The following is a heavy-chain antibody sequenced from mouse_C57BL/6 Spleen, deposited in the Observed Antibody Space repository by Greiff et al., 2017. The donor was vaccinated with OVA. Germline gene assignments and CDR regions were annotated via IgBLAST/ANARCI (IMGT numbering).Heavy chain of an antibody. J-gene: IGHJ4*01. CDR2: IYPRDGST. D-gene: IGHD1-1*01. Sequence: QVQLKESGPELVKPGASVKLSCKASGYTFTSYDINWVKQRPGQGLEWIGWIYPRDGSTKYNEKFKGKATLTVDTSSSTAYMELHSLTSEDSAVYFWAREHIYYGSIYYYAMDYWGQGTSVTVSS. V-gene: IGHV1-85*01. CDR3: AREHIYYGSIYYYAMDY. CDR1: GYTFTSYD.